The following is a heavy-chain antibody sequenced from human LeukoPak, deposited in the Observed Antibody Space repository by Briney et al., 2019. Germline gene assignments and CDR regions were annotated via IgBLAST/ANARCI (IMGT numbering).Heavy chain of an antibody. Sequence: GGSLRLSCAASGFTFKNYALSWVRQAPGKGLAWVSAISGSGGSTYYADSLKGRFTISRDNSKNTLYLQMNSLRAEDTAVYYCAKRAVGPFDYWGQGTLVTVSS. J-gene: IGHJ4*02. D-gene: IGHD4-23*01. CDR3: AKRAVGPFDY. CDR2: ISGSGGST. V-gene: IGHV3-23*01. CDR1: GFTFKNYA.